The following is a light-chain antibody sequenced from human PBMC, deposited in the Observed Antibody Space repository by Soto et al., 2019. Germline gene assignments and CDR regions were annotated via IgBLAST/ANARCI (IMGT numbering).Light chain of an antibody. V-gene: IGLV2-14*01. J-gene: IGLJ2*01. CDR1: SSDVGAYDF. CDR2: DVT. Sequence: QSALTQPASVSGSPGQSITISCTGTSSDVGAYDFVSWYQHYPGKAPKLVTFDVTHRPPGISDRFSGSKSANTASHTISGLQAEDEAFYYCSSYTTRSTLVFGGGTKLTVL. CDR3: SSYTTRSTLV.